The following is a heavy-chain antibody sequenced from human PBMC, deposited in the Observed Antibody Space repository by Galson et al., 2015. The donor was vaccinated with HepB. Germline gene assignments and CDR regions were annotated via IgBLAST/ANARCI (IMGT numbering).Heavy chain of an antibody. CDR3: ARGPPRSTSCLDY. CDR2: INPSGGST. V-gene: IGHV1-46*01. J-gene: IGHJ4*02. CDR1: GSTLTSYY. D-gene: IGHD2-2*01. Sequence: SVTVSCKAFGSTLTSYYMHWVRQAPGQGLEWMGMINPSGGSTSYPQKFQGRVTVTRDTSTSIVYVELSSLRSEDTAVYYCARGPPRSTSCLDYWGQGTLVTVSS.